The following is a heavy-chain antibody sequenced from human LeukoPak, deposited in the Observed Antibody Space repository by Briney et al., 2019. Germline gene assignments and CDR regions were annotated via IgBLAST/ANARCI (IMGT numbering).Heavy chain of an antibody. CDR2: ISGYNNNA. Sequence: ASVKVSCKASGYTFTSYGITWVRQAPGQWLEWMGWISGYNNNANYAQKFQGRVTMTTDTSTRTAYMELRSLRSDDTAVYYCARVGRYSSTWPPEGDDAFDIWGQGTMVTVSS. CDR1: GYTFTSYG. J-gene: IGHJ3*02. V-gene: IGHV1-18*01. D-gene: IGHD2-2*01. CDR3: ARVGRYSSTWPPEGDDAFDI.